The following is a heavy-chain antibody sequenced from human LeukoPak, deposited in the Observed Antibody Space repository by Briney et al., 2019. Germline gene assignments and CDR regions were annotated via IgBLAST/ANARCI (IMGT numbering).Heavy chain of an antibody. V-gene: IGHV3-7*01. CDR1: GFTFSSYW. CDR2: VKQDGSEK. CDR3: AREVGVVVPAATYYYCYMDV. J-gene: IGHJ6*03. Sequence: GGSLRLSCAASGFTFSSYWMGWVRQAPGKGLEWVANVKQDGSEKYYVDSVKGRFTISRDNAKNSLYLQMNSLRAEDTAVYYCAREVGVVVPAATYYYCYMDVWGKGTTVTVSS. D-gene: IGHD2-2*01.